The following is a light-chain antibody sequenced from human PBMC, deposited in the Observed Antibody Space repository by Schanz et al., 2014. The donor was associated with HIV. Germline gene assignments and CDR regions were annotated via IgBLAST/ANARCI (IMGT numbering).Light chain of an antibody. V-gene: IGKV3-15*01. J-gene: IGKJ4*01. Sequence: EIVLTQSLDTLSLSPGERATLSCRASQYVSSNLAWYQQRPGQAPRLLIYGASTRASGIPARFSGSGSGTEFTLTISSLQSEDFAVYYCQQYDNWPPLTFGGGTKVEIK. CDR3: QQYDNWPPLT. CDR1: QYVSSN. CDR2: GAS.